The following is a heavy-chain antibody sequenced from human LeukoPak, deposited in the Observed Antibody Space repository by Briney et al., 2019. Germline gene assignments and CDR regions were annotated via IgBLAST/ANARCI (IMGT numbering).Heavy chain of an antibody. J-gene: IGHJ4*02. CDR2: INWNGGRT. D-gene: IGHD3-22*01. CDR3: ARNFGGGDSSGPYY. V-gene: IGHV3-20*04. CDR1: GFTFNDYG. Sequence: GGSLRLSCAASGFTFNDYGMSWVRHAPGKGLEGVSGINWNGGRTGYADSMKGRFIISRDNAKNSLYLQVNSLRAEDTSLYYCARNFGGGDSSGPYYWGQGTLVTVSS.